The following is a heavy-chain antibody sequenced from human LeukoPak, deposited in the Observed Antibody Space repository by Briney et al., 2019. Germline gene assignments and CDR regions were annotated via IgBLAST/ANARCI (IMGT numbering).Heavy chain of an antibody. D-gene: IGHD3-10*01. V-gene: IGHV3-48*03. J-gene: IGHJ6*03. Sequence: GGSLRLSCAASGFTFSSYEMNWVRQAPGKGPEWVSYIRSSGSTIYYADSVKGRFTISRDNAKNSLYLQMNSLRAEDTAVYYCARVFGYYMDVWGKGTTVTVSS. CDR1: GFTFSSYE. CDR2: IRSSGSTI. CDR3: ARVFGYYMDV.